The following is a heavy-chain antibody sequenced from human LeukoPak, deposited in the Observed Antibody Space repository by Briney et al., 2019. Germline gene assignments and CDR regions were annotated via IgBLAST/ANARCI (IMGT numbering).Heavy chain of an antibody. J-gene: IGHJ4*02. Sequence: SETLSLTCDVSGGSISSGLYSWSWIRQPLGKGLEWIGNIYHTGSTYYNPSLKSRVTISVDTSKNQFSLKLSSVTAADTAVYYCARVRGLRFLEWPIIRGSFDYWGQGTLVTVSS. CDR1: GGSISSGLYS. CDR2: IYHTGST. D-gene: IGHD3-3*01. CDR3: ARVRGLRFLEWPIIRGSFDY. V-gene: IGHV4-30-2*01.